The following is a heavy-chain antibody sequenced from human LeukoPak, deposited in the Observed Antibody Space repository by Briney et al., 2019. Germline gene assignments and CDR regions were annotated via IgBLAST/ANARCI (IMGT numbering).Heavy chain of an antibody. J-gene: IGHJ4*02. CDR3: AKTHNWYYDY. D-gene: IGHD1-1*01. CDR2: VSGGGGST. CDR1: GFTFSSYA. Sequence: GGSLRLPCAASGFTFSSYAVSWVRQAPGKGLEWVSAVSGGGGSTYYADSVKGRFTISRDNSKNTVYLQMNSLRAEDTALHYCAKTHNWYYDYWGQGTLVTVSS. V-gene: IGHV3-23*01.